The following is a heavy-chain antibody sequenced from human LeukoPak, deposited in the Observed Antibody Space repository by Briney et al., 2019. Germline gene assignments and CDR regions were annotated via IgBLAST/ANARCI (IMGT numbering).Heavy chain of an antibody. D-gene: IGHD6-13*01. CDR2: IKSKTDGGTT. V-gene: IGHV3-15*01. CDR3: TTEAAAAEYFQH. Sequence: GGSLRLSCAASGFTFSNAWMSWVRQAPGKGLEWVGRIKSKTDGGTTDYAAPVKGRFTISRDDSKNTLYLQMNSLKTEDTAVYYCTTEAAAAEYFQHWGQGTLVTVSS. CDR1: GFTFSNAW. J-gene: IGHJ1*01.